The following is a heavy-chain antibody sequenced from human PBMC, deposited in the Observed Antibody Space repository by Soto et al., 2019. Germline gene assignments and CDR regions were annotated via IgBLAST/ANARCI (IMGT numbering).Heavy chain of an antibody. Sequence: SETLSLTCAVSGGAFTGYYWSWVRQPPGKGLEWIGEILYTGSTTYNPSLKGRVTISVDTSKNHFSLIVTSVTAADTAVYYCARGLSGYSALDYWGQGIQVTVSS. CDR1: GGAFTGYY. V-gene: IGHV4-34*01. J-gene: IGHJ4*02. CDR3: ARGLSGYSALDY. D-gene: IGHD3-22*01. CDR2: ILYTGST.